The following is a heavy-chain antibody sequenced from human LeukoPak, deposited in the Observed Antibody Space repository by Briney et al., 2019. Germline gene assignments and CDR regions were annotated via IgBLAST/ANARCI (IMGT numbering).Heavy chain of an antibody. D-gene: IGHD6-13*01. CDR2: IKKDGSEK. CDR3: ARILWYGSSWNWDY. V-gene: IGHV3-7*01. J-gene: IGHJ4*02. Sequence: GGSLRLSCAASGFTFSSYWMSWVRQAPGKGLEWVANIKKDGSEKYYVDSVKGRFTISRDNAKNSLYLQMNSLRDEDTAVYYCARILWYGSSWNWDYWGQGTLVTVSS. CDR1: GFTFSSYW.